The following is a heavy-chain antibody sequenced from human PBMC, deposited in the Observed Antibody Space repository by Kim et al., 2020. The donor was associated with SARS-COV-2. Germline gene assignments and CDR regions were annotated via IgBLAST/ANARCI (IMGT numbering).Heavy chain of an antibody. J-gene: IGHJ4*02. Sequence: GGSLRLSCAASGFTVSNNYMTWFRQAPGKGLEWVSVIYDDGSTYYADSMKGRFTISRDSPKNTLYLQMNSLSVDDTAMYYCARGARFSAIVDFWGQGTLVVVSS. CDR3: ARGARFSAIVDF. V-gene: IGHV3-53*01. D-gene: IGHD3-3*01. CDR1: GFTVSNNY. CDR2: IYDDGST.